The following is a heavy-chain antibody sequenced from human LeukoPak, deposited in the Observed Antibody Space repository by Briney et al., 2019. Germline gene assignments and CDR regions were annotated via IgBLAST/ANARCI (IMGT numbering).Heavy chain of an antibody. CDR1: GFTFSNAW. CDR3: TTSDRRITIFALCY. CDR2: IKSKTDGGTT. J-gene: IGHJ4*02. V-gene: IGHV3-15*01. D-gene: IGHD3-3*01. Sequence: GGSLRLSCAASGFTFSNAWMSWVRQAPGKGLEWVGRIKSKTDGGTTDYAAPVKGRFTISRDDSKNTLYLQMNGLKTEDTAVYYCTTSDRRITIFALCYWGQGTLVTVSS.